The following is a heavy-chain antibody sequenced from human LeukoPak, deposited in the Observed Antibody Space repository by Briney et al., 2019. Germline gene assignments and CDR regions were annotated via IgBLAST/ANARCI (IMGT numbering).Heavy chain of an antibody. CDR3: ARGDSMYYFDY. D-gene: IGHD2/OR15-2a*01. Sequence: SETLWLTCTVSGGSISSHYWSWIRQPPGKGLEWIGYIYYSGNTNYNPSLKSRVTISVDTSKNQFSLKLSSVTAADTAVYYCARGDSMYYFDYWGQGTLVTVSS. V-gene: IGHV4-59*11. CDR1: GGSISSHY. J-gene: IGHJ4*02. CDR2: IYYSGNT.